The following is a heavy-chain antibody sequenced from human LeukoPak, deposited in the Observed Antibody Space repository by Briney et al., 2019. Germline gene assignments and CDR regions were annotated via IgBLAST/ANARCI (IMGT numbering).Heavy chain of an antibody. CDR1: GFTFSSYG. Sequence: GGSLRLSCAASGFTFSSYGMHWVRQAPGKGLEWVAFIRYDGSNKYYADSVKGRFTISRDNSKNTLYLQMNSLRAEDTAVYYFAKDLLAARPSVQYFDYWGQGTLVTVSS. J-gene: IGHJ4*02. CDR2: IRYDGSNK. V-gene: IGHV3-30*02. D-gene: IGHD6-6*01. CDR3: AKDLLAARPSVQYFDY.